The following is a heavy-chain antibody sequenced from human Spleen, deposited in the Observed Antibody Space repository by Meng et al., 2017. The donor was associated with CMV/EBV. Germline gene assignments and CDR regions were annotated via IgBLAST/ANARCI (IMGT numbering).Heavy chain of an antibody. J-gene: IGHJ5*02. D-gene: IGHD3-9*01. Sequence: SETLSLTCSVSGDSISSYYWSWIRQPPGKGLEWIGFMYDSGSTNYNPSLKSRVTISLDTSKNHFSLKLSSVTAADTAVYYCARQGYLSGYYGDSMGNWFDPWGQGTLVTVSS. CDR2: MYDSGST. V-gene: IGHV4-59*08. CDR1: GDSISSYY. CDR3: ARQGYLSGYYGDSMGNWFDP.